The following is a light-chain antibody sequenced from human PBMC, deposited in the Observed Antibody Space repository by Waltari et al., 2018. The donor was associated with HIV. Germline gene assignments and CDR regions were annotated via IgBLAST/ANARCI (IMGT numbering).Light chain of an antibody. Sequence: EIVMTQSPAPLSVSPAAKAPLFCRASQSVSTNLAWFQQTPGQAPRLLIYAAATRATGVPGRFSGSGSGTEFTLTISSLQSEDFAVYFCQQYNDWHPYTFGQGTKLEI. V-gene: IGKV3-15*01. J-gene: IGKJ2*01. CDR1: QSVSTN. CDR2: AAA. CDR3: QQYNDWHPYT.